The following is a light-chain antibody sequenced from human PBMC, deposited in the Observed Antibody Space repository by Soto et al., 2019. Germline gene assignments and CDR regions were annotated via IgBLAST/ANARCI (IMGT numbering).Light chain of an antibody. J-gene: IGLJ2*01. V-gene: IGLV2-14*01. Sequence: QSALTQPASVSGSPGQSITISCTGTSSDVGGYNYVSWYQQHPGRAPKLMIYDVSTRPSGVSNRFSGSKSGNTASLTISGLRAEDEADYYCSSYTSSSLVVFGGGTKLTVL. CDR1: SSDVGGYNY. CDR2: DVS. CDR3: SSYTSSSLVV.